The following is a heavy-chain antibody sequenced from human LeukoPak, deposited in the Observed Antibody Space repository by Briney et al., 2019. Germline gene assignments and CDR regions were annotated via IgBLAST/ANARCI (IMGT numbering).Heavy chain of an antibody. V-gene: IGHV3-21*01. CDR1: GFIVNSND. Sequence: PGGSLRLSCAASGFIVNSNDMSWVRQAPGKGLEWVSSFSSSSSYIYYADSVKGRFTISRDNAKNSLYLQMNSLRAEDTAAYYCARDIGGGSSTNYYYYGMDVWGQGTTVTVSS. J-gene: IGHJ6*02. CDR3: ARDIGGGSSTNYYYYGMDV. CDR2: FSSSSSYI. D-gene: IGHD2-15*01.